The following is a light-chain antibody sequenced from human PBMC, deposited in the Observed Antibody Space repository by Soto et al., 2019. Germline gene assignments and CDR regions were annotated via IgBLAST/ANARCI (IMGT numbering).Light chain of an antibody. V-gene: IGLV2-14*01. CDR2: EVS. Sequence: QSVLTQPASVSGSPGQSITISCTGTSGNIGNFNFVSWYQQHPGKAPKLMIYEVSNRPSGVSDRFSGSKSGNTASLTISGLQAEDEADYYCSSYITTNSRVFGTGTKVTAL. CDR3: SSYITTNSRV. J-gene: IGLJ1*01. CDR1: SGNIGNFNF.